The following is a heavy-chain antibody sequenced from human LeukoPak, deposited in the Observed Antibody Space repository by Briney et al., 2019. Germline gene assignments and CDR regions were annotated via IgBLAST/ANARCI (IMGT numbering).Heavy chain of an antibody. J-gene: IGHJ4*02. Sequence: YPGGSLRLSCAASVFTFDNYRMSWVRQAPGKGVEWVSTVNADGGNTYYADSVKGRFTISRDNSKSTLILQMNSLRVEDTALYYCTKRVKYGGTWDHFADWGQGTLVTVSS. CDR3: TKRVKYGGTWDHFAD. V-gene: IGHV3-23*01. CDR1: VFTFDNYR. D-gene: IGHD1-26*01. CDR2: VNADGGNT.